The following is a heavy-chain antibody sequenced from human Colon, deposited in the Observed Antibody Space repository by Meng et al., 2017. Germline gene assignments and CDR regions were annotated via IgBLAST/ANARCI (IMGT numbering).Heavy chain of an antibody. CDR1: GGSISRSNW. J-gene: IGHJ4*02. D-gene: IGHD6-19*01. CDR2: IYHSGST. V-gene: IGHV4-4*02. CDR3: ASFPPPGKQWLVTDY. Sequence: GQLQEAGPGLVKPSGTLSLTCAVSGGSISRSNWWSWVRQPPGKGLEWIGEIYHSGSTNYNPSLKSRVTISVDKSKNQFSLKLSSVTAADTAVYYCASFPPPGKQWLVTDYWGQGTLVTVSS.